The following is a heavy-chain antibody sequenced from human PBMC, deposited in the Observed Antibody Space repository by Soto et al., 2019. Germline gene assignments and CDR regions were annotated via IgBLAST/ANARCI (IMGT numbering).Heavy chain of an antibody. D-gene: IGHD3-10*01. CDR2: INPSGGST. V-gene: IGHV1-46*01. CDR1: GYTFTSYY. Sequence: ASVKVSCKAPGYTFTSYYMHWVRQAPGQGLEWMGIINPSGGSTSYAQKFQGRVTMTRDTSTSTVYMELSSLRSEDTAVYYCARDGAALWFGELLYRSHPDYYYSGMDVWGQGTTVTVSS. J-gene: IGHJ6*02. CDR3: ARDGAALWFGELLYRSHPDYYYSGMDV.